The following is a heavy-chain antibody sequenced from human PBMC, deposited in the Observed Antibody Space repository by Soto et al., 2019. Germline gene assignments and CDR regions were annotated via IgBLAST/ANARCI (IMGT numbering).Heavy chain of an antibody. V-gene: IGHV3-23*01. Sequence: EVQLLESGGGLVQPGGSLRLSCAASGFTFSSYAMSWVRQAPGKGLEWVAAISGSGGSTYYADSVKGRFTISRDNSKNTLYLQMNSLRAEDTALYYCAKHELGYCSGGSCPPAFDLWGQGTMVTLSS. CDR1: GFTFSSYA. CDR3: AKHELGYCSGGSCPPAFDL. J-gene: IGHJ3*01. D-gene: IGHD2-15*01. CDR2: ISGSGGST.